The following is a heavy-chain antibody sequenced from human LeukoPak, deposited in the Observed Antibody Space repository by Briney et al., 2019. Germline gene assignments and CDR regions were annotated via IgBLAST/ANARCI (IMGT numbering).Heavy chain of an antibody. CDR3: ASTTEESYNWFDP. CDR1: GGSISSGDYY. Sequence: SETLSLTCTVSGGSISSGDYYWSWIRQPPGKGLEWIGYIYYSGSTYYNPSLKSRVTISVDTSKNQFSLKLSSVTAADTAVYYCASTTEESYNWFDPWGQGTLVIVSS. CDR2: IYYSGST. V-gene: IGHV4-30-4*01. J-gene: IGHJ5*02. D-gene: IGHD1-1*01.